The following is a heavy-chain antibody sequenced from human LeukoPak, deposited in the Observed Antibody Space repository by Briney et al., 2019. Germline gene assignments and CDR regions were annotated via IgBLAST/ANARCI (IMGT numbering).Heavy chain of an antibody. D-gene: IGHD6-13*01. J-gene: IGHJ6*02. V-gene: IGHV1-8*01. CDR3: ARGEAAAGLYYYYGMDV. Sequence: GASVKVSCKASGYTFTSYDINWVRQATGQGLERMGWMNPNSGNTGYAQKFQGRVTMTRNTSTSTAYMELSSLRSEDTAVYYCARGEAAAGLYYYYGMDVWGQGTTVTVSS. CDR2: MNPNSGNT. CDR1: GYTFTSYD.